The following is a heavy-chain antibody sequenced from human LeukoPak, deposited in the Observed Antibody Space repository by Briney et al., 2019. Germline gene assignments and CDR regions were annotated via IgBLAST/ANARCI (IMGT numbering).Heavy chain of an antibody. CDR3: ARGNNFWSGYPNWFGP. D-gene: IGHD3-3*01. V-gene: IGHV4-31*03. CDR2: FYYSEST. CDR1: GGSISSGGYY. J-gene: IGHJ5*02. Sequence: SETLSLTCTVSGGSISSGGYYWSWIRQHPGKGLEWIGYFYYSESTYYNPSLKSRVTISVDTSQNQFSLKLSSVTAADTAVYYCARGNNFWSGYPNWFGPWGQGTLVTVSS.